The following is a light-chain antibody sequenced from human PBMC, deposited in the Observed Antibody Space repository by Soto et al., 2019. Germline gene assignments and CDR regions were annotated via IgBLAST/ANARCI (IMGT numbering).Light chain of an antibody. Sequence: DIQMTQSPSSLAASAGDRVAITRRASQAINNYLAWYHQKRGKFPKLXIYAASTLHPGVPSRFGSSGAGTDFTPTISSLQPEDVSTYYCPKYNSAPLTFGPGTRLEIK. V-gene: IGKV1-27*01. CDR3: PKYNSAPLT. CDR2: AAS. J-gene: IGKJ5*01. CDR1: QAINNY.